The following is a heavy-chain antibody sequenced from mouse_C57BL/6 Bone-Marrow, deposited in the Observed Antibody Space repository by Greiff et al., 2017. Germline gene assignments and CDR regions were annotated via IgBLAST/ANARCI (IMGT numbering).Heavy chain of an antibody. Sequence: VQLKESGAELARPGASVKLSCKASGYTFTSYGISWVKQRTGQGLEWIGEIYPRSGNTYYNEKFKGKATLTADKSSSTAYMELRSLTSEDSAVYFCARYLYDYPLYYYAMDYWGQGTSVTVSS. CDR1: GYTFTSYG. J-gene: IGHJ4*01. CDR2: IYPRSGNT. D-gene: IGHD2-4*01. V-gene: IGHV1-81*01. CDR3: ARYLYDYPLYYYAMDY.